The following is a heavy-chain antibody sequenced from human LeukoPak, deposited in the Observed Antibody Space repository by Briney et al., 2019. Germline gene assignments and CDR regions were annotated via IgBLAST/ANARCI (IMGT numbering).Heavy chain of an antibody. J-gene: IGHJ4*02. V-gene: IGHV6-1*01. CDR3: VRGQWNSIYYFDS. CDR2: TYYRSKFYN. CDR1: GDSVSRNNAG. D-gene: IGHD6-19*01. Sequence: SQTLSLPCAISGDSVSRNNAGWNWIRQSPSRGLEWLGRTYYRSKFYNDYALSVQSRITIDPDTSRNQFSLQLNSVTPEDTAIYYCVRGQWNSIYYFDSWGQGTLVTVSS.